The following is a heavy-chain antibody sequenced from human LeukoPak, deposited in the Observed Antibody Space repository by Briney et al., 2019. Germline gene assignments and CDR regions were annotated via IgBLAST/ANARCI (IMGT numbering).Heavy chain of an antibody. V-gene: IGHV3-66*01. CDR3: ARGGGDYYYYYMDV. D-gene: IGHD2-15*01. CDR1: GFTVSSNY. CDR2: IYSGGST. J-gene: IGHJ6*03. Sequence: PGGSLRLSCAASGFTVSSNYMSWVRQAPGKGLEWVSVIYSGGSTYYADSVKGRFTISRDNSKNTLYLQMNSLRAEDTAVYYCARGGGDYYYYYMDVWGKGTTVTISS.